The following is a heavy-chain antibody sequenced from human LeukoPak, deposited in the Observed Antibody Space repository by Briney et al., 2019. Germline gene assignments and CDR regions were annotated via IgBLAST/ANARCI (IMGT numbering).Heavy chain of an antibody. D-gene: IGHD2-15*01. CDR2: INHSGST. CDR3: ARLFYCSGGSCYPYFDY. Sequence: SKTLSLTCAVYGGSFSGYYWSWIRQPPGKGLEWIGEINHSGSTNYNPSLKSRVTISVDTSKNQFSLKLSSVTAADTAVYYCARLFYCSGGSCYPYFDYWGQGTLVTVSS. V-gene: IGHV4-34*01. J-gene: IGHJ4*02. CDR1: GGSFSGYY.